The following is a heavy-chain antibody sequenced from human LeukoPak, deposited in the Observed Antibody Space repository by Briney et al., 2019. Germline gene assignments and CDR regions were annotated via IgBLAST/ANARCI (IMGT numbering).Heavy chain of an antibody. V-gene: IGHV4-61*02. CDR3: ARHVENSSGWYAGKYFDY. CDR1: GGSISSGSYY. CDR2: IYTSGST. J-gene: IGHJ4*02. Sequence: SQTLSLTCTVSGGSISSGSYYWSWIRQPAGKGLEWIGRIYTSGSTYYNPSLKSRVTISVDTSKNQFSLKLSSVTAADTAVYYCARHVENSSGWYAGKYFDYWGQGTLVTVSS. D-gene: IGHD6-19*01.